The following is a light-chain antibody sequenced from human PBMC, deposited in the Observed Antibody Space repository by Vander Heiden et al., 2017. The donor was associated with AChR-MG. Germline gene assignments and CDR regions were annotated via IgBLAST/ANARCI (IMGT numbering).Light chain of an antibody. CDR1: GGSIASNY. Sequence: NFVLTQPHSVSESPGKTVTISCNRSGGSIASNYFPWYQQRPGSAPTTVIFEDNHRPSGVPDRFSGSIDSSSNSASLIISGLKTEDEADYYCQSYDDTNHGVFGGGTKLTVL. CDR3: QSYDDTNHGV. CDR2: EDN. J-gene: IGLJ2*01. V-gene: IGLV6-57*03.